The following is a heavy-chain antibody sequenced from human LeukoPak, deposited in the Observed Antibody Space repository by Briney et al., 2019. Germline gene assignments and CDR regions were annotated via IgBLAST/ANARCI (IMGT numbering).Heavy chain of an antibody. D-gene: IGHD3-22*01. CDR1: GFTFSSYG. V-gene: IGHV3-30*02. Sequence: GGSLRLSCAASGFTFSSYGMHWVRQAPGKGLEWVAFIRYDGSNKYYADSVKGRFTISRDNSKNTLYLQMNSLRAEDTAVYYCAKETSTRYYYDSSGVPFDYWGQGTLVTVSS. CDR3: AKETSTRYYYDSSGVPFDY. CDR2: IRYDGSNK. J-gene: IGHJ4*02.